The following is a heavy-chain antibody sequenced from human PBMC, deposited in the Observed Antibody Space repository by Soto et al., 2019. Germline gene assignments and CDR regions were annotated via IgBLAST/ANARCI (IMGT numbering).Heavy chain of an antibody. Sequence: QVQLVESGGGVVQPGTSVRLSCAASGFTFSSFGMHWVRQPPGKGLGWVAVTSCEGYNINYADSVKGRFTISRDNSKNTLFIQMNSLRAEDTAVYFCAKKLPGPYHALFDHCGQGALVTVSP. CDR1: GFTFSSFG. CDR2: TSCEGYNI. J-gene: IGHJ4*02. CDR3: AKKLPGPYHALFDH. V-gene: IGHV3-30*18. D-gene: IGHD2-15*01.